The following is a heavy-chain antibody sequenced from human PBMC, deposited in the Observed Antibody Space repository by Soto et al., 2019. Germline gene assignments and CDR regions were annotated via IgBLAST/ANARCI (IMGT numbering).Heavy chain of an antibody. Sequence: GASVKVSCKASGGTFSSYAISWVRQAPGQGLEWMGGIIPIFGTANYAQKFQGRVTITADESTSTAYMELSSLRSEDTAVYYCARAPMVRGVTNYYYYGMDVWGQGTTVTVSS. CDR1: GGTFSSYA. J-gene: IGHJ6*02. CDR2: IIPIFGTA. CDR3: ARAPMVRGVTNYYYYGMDV. V-gene: IGHV1-69*13. D-gene: IGHD3-10*01.